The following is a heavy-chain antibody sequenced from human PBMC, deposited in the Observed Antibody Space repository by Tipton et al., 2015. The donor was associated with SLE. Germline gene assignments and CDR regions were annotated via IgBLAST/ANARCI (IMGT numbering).Heavy chain of an antibody. CDR3: ARFDGSVPVFEF. Sequence: TLSLTCAISGDSISSTKWWTWVRQAPGKGLEWIGEIYHSGSTNYNPSLKSRLSISVDKSNNQFSLKMTSVTAADTAVYYCARFDGSVPVFEFWGQGALVTVSS. J-gene: IGHJ4*02. CDR1: GDSISSTKW. CDR2: IYHSGST. V-gene: IGHV4-4*02. D-gene: IGHD5-24*01.